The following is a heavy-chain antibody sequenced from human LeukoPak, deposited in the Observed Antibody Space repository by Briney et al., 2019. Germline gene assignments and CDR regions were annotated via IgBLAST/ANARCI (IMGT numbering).Heavy chain of an antibody. D-gene: IGHD3-22*01. CDR3: AKRTTYYYDSSGYYDY. CDR2: ISGSGGST. V-gene: IGHV3-23*01. J-gene: IGHJ4*02. CDR1: RFTFSSYG. Sequence: GGCLRLSCAASRFTFSSYGMSWVRQAPGKGLEWVLAISGSGGSTYYAGSVKGRFPISRDNPKTTLYLQMNSLRAEDTAVYYCAKRTTYYYDSSGYYDYWGQGNLVTVS.